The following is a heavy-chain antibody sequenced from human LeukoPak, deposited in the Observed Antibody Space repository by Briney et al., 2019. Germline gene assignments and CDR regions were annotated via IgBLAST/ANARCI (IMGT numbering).Heavy chain of an antibody. V-gene: IGHV3-23*01. CDR1: GFSFSNYA. CDR3: AKGEEWELLGSPDY. J-gene: IGHJ4*02. D-gene: IGHD1-26*01. Sequence: PGGSLRLSCAASGFSFSNYAMSWVRQAPGKGLEWVSAISASGGSTYYADSVKGRFTISRDNSKNTLYLQVNSLRAEDTALYYCAKGEEWELLGSPDYWGQGTLVTVSS. CDR2: ISASGGST.